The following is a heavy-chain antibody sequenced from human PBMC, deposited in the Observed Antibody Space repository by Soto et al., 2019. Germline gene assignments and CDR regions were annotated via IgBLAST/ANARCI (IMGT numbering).Heavy chain of an antibody. D-gene: IGHD3-3*01. CDR1: GFTFSNAW. Sequence: LRLSFAASGFTFSNAWMNWVRQAPGKGLEWVGRIKSKTDGGTTDYAAPVKGRFTISRDDSKNTLYLQMNSLKTEDTAVYYCTKALSHDFWSGTSLPTYYYYYYGMDVWGQGTTVTVSS. J-gene: IGHJ6*02. CDR2: IKSKTDGGTT. V-gene: IGHV3-15*07. CDR3: TKALSHDFWSGTSLPTYYYYYYGMDV.